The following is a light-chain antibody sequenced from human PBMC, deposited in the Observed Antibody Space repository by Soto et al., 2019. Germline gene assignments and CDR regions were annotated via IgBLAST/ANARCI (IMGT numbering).Light chain of an antibody. CDR1: QSVSSY. CDR3: QQRSNWPFT. V-gene: IGKV3-11*01. Sequence: EIVLTQSPATLSLSPGERATLSCRASQSVSSYLAWYQQKPGQAPRLLIYDASNRATGIPARFSGSGSGTVFTLTISSLEPEDFAVYSCQQRSNWPFTFGPGTNVDIK. CDR2: DAS. J-gene: IGKJ3*01.